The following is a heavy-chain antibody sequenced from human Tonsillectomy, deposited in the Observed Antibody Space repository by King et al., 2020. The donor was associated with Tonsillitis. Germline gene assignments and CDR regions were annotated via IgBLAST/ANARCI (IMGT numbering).Heavy chain of an antibody. J-gene: IGHJ4*02. D-gene: IGHD6-6*01. CDR2: MRNKANSYAT. CDR1: GFTFSDSA. CDR3: TRLEQLAAFDY. V-gene: IGHV3-73*02. Sequence: VQLVESGGGLVQPGGSLKLSCAASGFTFSDSAMHWVRQASGKGLEWVGRMRNKANSYATAFAASVKGRFTISRDDSKHTAYLVMNSLKTEDTAVYYCTRLEQLAAFDYWGQGTLVTVSS.